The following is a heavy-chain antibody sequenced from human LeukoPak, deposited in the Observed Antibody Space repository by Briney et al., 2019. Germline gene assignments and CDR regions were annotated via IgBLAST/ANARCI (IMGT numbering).Heavy chain of an antibody. CDR2: IYYSGST. V-gene: IGHV4-59*01. J-gene: IGHJ6*03. Sequence: SSETLSLTCTVSGGSISSYYWSWIRQPPGKGLEWIGYIYYSGSTNYNPSLKSRVTISVDTSKNQFSLKLGSVTAADTAVYYCARDGRIAAAGTPYYYMGVWGKGTTVTVSS. D-gene: IGHD6-13*01. CDR1: GGSISSYY. CDR3: ARDGRIAAAGTPYYYMGV.